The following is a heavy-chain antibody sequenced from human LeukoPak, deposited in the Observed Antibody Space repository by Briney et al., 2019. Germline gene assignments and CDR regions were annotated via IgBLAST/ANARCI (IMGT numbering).Heavy chain of an antibody. CDR1: GGSISSYY. J-gene: IGHJ3*02. V-gene: IGHV4-59*01. CDR3: AREGAVAGDASDI. CDR2: IYYSGST. Sequence: SETLSLTCTVSGGSISSYYWSWIRQPPGKGLEWIGYIYYSGSTNYNPSLKSRVIISVDTSKNQFSLKLSSVTAADTAVYYCAREGAVAGDASDIWGQGTMVTVSS. D-gene: IGHD6-19*01.